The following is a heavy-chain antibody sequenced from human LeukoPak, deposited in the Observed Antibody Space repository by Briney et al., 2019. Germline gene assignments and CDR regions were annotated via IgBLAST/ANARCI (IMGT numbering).Heavy chain of an antibody. CDR1: GYSINSNYY. V-gene: IGHV4-38-2*01. D-gene: IGHD3-10*01. CDR3: ARHSGSGSLSRPFDP. J-gene: IGHJ5*02. CDR2: FYHSGST. Sequence: SETLSLTCGVSGYSINSNYYWGWIRQPPGKGLEWIGSFYHSGSTHYNPSLKSRVTISVDTSKNQFSLRLTSVTATDTAIYHCARHSGSGSLSRPFDPWGQGTLVTVSS.